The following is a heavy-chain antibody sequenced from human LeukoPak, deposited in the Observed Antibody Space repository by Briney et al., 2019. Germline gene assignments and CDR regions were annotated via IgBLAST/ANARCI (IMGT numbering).Heavy chain of an antibody. V-gene: IGHV4-4*07. CDR3: ARLISTPYGSWSYGFDP. J-gene: IGHJ5*02. D-gene: IGHD3-10*01. CDR2: IYTSGST. Sequence: SETLSLTCTVSGGSISSDYWSWIRQPAGKGLEWIGRIYTSGSTNYNPSLKSRVTMSVDTSKNQFSLKLSSVTAADTAVNYCARLISTPYGSWSYGFDPWGQGTLVTVSS. CDR1: GGSISSDY.